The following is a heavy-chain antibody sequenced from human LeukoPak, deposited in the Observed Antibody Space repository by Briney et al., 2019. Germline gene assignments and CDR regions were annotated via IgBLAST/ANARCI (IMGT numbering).Heavy chain of an antibody. CDR2: ISSSGSTI. V-gene: IGHV3-11*01. Sequence: GGSLRLSCAASGFTFSDYYMSWIRQAPGKGLEWVSYISSSGSTIYYADSVKGRFTISRDNAKNSLYLQVNSLRAEDTAVYYCARPLDRTEAGAFDIWGQGTMVTVSS. CDR1: GFTFSDYY. CDR3: ARPLDRTEAGAFDI. J-gene: IGHJ3*02. D-gene: IGHD1-14*01.